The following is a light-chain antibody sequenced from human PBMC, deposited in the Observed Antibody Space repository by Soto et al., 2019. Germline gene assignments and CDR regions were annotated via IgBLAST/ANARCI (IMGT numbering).Light chain of an antibody. V-gene: IGLV1-40*02. CDR3: QSFDISLRGFV. J-gene: IGLJ1*01. CDR2: GYK. Sequence: QSVLTQPPSVSGAPGQRITISCTGTSSNGGAGYDVHWYQHLPGRAPRLLVYGYKNRASGIPDRFSVSRSGTSDSLAITGRQAEDEAEYFCQSFDISLRGFVFGGGTKVTVL. CDR1: SSNGGAGYD.